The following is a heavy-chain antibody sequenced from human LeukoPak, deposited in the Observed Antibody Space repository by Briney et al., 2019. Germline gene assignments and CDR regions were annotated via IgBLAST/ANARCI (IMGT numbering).Heavy chain of an antibody. CDR2: IYYSGST. Sequence: PSETLSLTCTVSGGSISSSTYYWGWIRQPPGKGLESIGSIYYSGSTYYNASLKSRVTISADTSKNQFSLKLSSVTAADTAVYYCARPLSGSSSWHGDAFDIWGQGTMVTVSS. D-gene: IGHD6-13*01. CDR1: GGSISSSTYY. CDR3: ARPLSGSSSWHGDAFDI. J-gene: IGHJ3*02. V-gene: IGHV4-39*01.